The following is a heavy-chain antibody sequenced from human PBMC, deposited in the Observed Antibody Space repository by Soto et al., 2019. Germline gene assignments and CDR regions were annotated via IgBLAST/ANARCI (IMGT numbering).Heavy chain of an antibody. CDR1: GGSISSSSYY. J-gene: IGHJ4*02. CDR2: IYYSGST. V-gene: IGHV4-39*01. CDR3: ASCGWWYFNY. Sequence: SETLSLTCNVSGGSISSSSYYWGWVRQPPGKVLEWIGSIYYSGSTYYNPSLKSRVTISVDMSKNQFSLKLSSVTAADTAVYYCASCGWWYFNYWGQGTLVTVSS. D-gene: IGHD6-19*01.